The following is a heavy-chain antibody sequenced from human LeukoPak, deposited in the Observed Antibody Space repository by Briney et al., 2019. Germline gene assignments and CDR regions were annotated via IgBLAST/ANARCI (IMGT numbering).Heavy chain of an antibody. CDR3: AKSRGVAGTSYFDY. CDR1: GFTFDDYA. D-gene: IGHD6-19*01. V-gene: IGHV3-9*01. Sequence: PGGFLRLSCAASGFTFDDYAMHWVRQAPGKGLEWVSGISWNSGSIGYADSVKGRFTISRDNAKNSLYLQMNSLRAEDTALYYCAKSRGVAGTSYFDYWGQGTLVTVSS. CDR2: ISWNSGSI. J-gene: IGHJ4*02.